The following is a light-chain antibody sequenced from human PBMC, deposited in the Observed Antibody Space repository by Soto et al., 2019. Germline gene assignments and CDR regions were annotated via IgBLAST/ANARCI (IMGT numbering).Light chain of an antibody. Sequence: EIVLTQSPATLSLSPGERATLSCRASQSVSSYLAWYQQKPGQAPRLLIYDASTRATGIPDRFSGGGSGTEFTLTISSLQSEDFAVYYCQQYSNWAPITFGQGARLEIK. J-gene: IGKJ5*01. CDR3: QQYSNWAPIT. V-gene: IGKV3-15*01. CDR2: DAS. CDR1: QSVSSY.